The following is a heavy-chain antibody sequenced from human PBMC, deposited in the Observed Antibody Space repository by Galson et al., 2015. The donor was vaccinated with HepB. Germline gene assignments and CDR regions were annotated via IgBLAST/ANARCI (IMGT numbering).Heavy chain of an antibody. CDR2: ISSSSSYI. V-gene: IGHV3-21*01. CDR3: ARDKNYYDSSGWTRDYYYGMDV. D-gene: IGHD3-22*01. J-gene: IGHJ6*02. Sequence: SLRLSCAASGFTFSSYSMNWVRQAPGKGLEWVSSISSSSSYIYYADSVKGRFTISRGNAKNSLYPQMNSLRAEDTAVYYCARDKNYYDSSGWTRDYYYGMDVWGQGTTVTVSS. CDR1: GFTFSSYS.